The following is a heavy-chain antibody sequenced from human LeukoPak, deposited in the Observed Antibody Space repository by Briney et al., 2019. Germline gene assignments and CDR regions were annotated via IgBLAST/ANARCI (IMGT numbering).Heavy chain of an antibody. CDR1: GYIFTSYA. CDR2: INAGNGNT. D-gene: IGHD2-15*01. J-gene: IGHJ6*02. CDR3: ARDGGGIVVVVAATTNYGMDV. V-gene: IGHV1-3*01. Sequence: ASVKVSCKASGYIFTSYAMHWVRQAPGQRLEWMGWINAGNGNTKYSQKFQGRVTITRDTSASTAYMELSSLRSEDTAVYYCARDGGGIVVVVAATTNYGMDVWGQGTTVTVSS.